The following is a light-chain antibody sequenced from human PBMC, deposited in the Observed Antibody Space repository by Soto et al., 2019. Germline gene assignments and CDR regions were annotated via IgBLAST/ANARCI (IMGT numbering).Light chain of an antibody. CDR2: AAS. CDR1: QSIRTN. J-gene: IGKJ1*01. V-gene: IGKV1-17*01. CDR3: LQHNSYPPT. Sequence: DIQMTQSPSSLSASVGDRVTITCRASQSIRTNLGWYQQKPGKAPKLLIYAASSLQSGVTSRFSGSGSGTEFTLTISSLQPEDFAYYYCLQHNSYPPTFGQGTKVEIK.